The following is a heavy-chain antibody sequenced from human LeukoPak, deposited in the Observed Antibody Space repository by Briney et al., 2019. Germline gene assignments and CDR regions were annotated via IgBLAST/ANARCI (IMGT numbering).Heavy chain of an antibody. D-gene: IGHD3-22*01. V-gene: IGHV4-59*01. CDR2: IYYSGST. J-gene: IGHJ6*02. Sequence: SETLSLTCTVSGGSISSYYWSWIRQPPGKGLEWIGYIYYSGSTNYNPSLKSRVTISVDTSKNQFSLKLSSVTAADTAVYYCAREKAYDSSGYYCYYGMDVWGQGTPVSVSS. CDR3: AREKAYDSSGYYCYYGMDV. CDR1: GGSISSYY.